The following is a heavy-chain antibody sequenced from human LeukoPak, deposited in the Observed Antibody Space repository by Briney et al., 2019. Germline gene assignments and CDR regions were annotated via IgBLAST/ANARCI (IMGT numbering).Heavy chain of an antibody. CDR2: IKSKTDGGTT. CDR3: TTPYYDYVWGSYAFDY. J-gene: IGHJ4*02. CDR1: GFTFSNAW. D-gene: IGHD3-16*01. Sequence: KPGGSLRLSCAASGFTFSNAWMSWVRQAPGKGLEWVGRIKSKTDGGTTDYAAPVKGRFTISRDDSKNTLYLQMNSLKTEDTAVYYCTTPYYDYVWGSYAFDYWGQGTLVTVSS. V-gene: IGHV3-15*01.